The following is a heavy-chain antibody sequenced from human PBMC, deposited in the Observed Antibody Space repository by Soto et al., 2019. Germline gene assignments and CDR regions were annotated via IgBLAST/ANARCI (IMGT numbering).Heavy chain of an antibody. J-gene: IGHJ5*02. D-gene: IGHD3-3*01. CDR2: IDPSDSYT. CDR3: ARRAGFLEWSQKWFDP. Sequence: GESLKISFKGSGYSFTSYLISWVRQMPVKGLEWMGRIDPSDSYTNYSPSFQGQVTISADKSISTAYLQWSSLKASYTAMYYCARRAGFLEWSQKWFDPWGQGTLVTVCS. V-gene: IGHV5-10-1*01. CDR1: GYSFTSYL.